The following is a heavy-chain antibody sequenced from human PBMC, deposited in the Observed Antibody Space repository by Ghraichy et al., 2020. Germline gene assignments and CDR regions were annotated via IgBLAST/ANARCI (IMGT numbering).Heavy chain of an antibody. V-gene: IGHV3-30*18. CDR2: ISYAGGNI. Sequence: GESLNISCTASGFNFKSYGMHWVRQAPGKGLEWLAVISYAGGNIHYDDSVEGRFTISRDNSKYMVMNSLRAEDTAVYYCAKERLGYCSSGECAAYGMDVWGLGTTVSVSS. D-gene: IGHD2-2*03. J-gene: IGHJ6*04. CDR3: AKERLGYCSSGECAAYGMDV. CDR1: GFNFKSYG.